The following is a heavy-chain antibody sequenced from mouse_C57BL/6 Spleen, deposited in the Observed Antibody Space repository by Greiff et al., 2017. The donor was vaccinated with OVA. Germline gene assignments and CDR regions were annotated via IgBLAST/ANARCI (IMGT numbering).Heavy chain of an antibody. J-gene: IGHJ2*01. D-gene: IGHD2-4*01. Sequence: LQESGAELVRPGTAVKVSCKASGYAFTNYLIEWVMQRPGQGLEWIGVINPGSGGTNYNEKFKGKAALTADKSSNTAYMQLSSLTSEDSAVYFCARWDYDRGDYWGQGTTLTVSS. CDR3: ARWDYDRGDY. V-gene: IGHV1-54*01. CDR2: INPGSGGT. CDR1: GYAFTNYL.